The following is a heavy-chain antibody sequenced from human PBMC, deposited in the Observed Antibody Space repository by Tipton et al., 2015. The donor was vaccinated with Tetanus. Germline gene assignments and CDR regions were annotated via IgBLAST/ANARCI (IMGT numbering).Heavy chain of an antibody. J-gene: IGHJ4*02. CDR3: ARAHCTDGVCNFDF. CDR1: GYSFTSYS. CDR2: IYPGDSDT. Sequence: VQLVQSGAEVKKPGESLKISCKGSGYSFTSYSIGWVRQMSGKGLEWMGIIYPGDSDTRYSPSFQGQVTISVDKSINTAYLQWSSLKASDTSMFYCARAHCTDGVCNFDFWGQGALVTVAS. D-gene: IGHD2-8*01. V-gene: IGHV5-51*01.